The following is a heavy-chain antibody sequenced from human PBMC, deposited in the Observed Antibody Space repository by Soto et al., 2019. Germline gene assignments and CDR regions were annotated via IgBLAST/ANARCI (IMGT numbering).Heavy chain of an antibody. D-gene: IGHD6-6*01. V-gene: IGHV4-34*01. CDR2: INHSGST. CDR3: ARGEYSSSWTDY. Sequence: QVQLQQWGAGLLKPSETLSLTCAVYGGSFSGYYWSWIRQPPGKGLEWIGEINHSGSTNYNPSLKSRVTISVDTSKNQFSLKLSSVTAADRAVYYCARGEYSSSWTDYWGQGTLVTVSS. CDR1: GGSFSGYY. J-gene: IGHJ4*02.